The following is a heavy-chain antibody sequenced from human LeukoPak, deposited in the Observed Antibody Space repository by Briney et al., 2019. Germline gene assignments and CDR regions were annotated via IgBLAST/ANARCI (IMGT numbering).Heavy chain of an antibody. CDR3: VSGWHIVNYYYYGMDV. J-gene: IGHJ6*02. CDR2: MNPNSGNT. CDR1: GYTFTSYD. Sequence: GASVKVSCKASGYTFTSYDINWVRQATGQGLEWMGWMNPNSGNTGYAQKFQGRVTMTRNTSISTAYMELSSLRSEDTAVYYCVSGWHIVNYYYYGMDVWGQGTTVTVSS. V-gene: IGHV1-8*01. D-gene: IGHD2-21*01.